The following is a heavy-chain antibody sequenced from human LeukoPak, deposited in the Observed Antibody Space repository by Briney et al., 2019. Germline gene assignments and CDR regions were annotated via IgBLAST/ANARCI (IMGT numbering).Heavy chain of an antibody. J-gene: IGHJ6*02. CDR2: FDPEDGET. CDR3: ASTKSYQLLSHYYGMDV. D-gene: IGHD2-2*01. Sequence: ASVKVSCKVSGYTLTELSMHWVRQAPGKGLEWMGGFDPEDGETIYAQKFQGRVTMTEDTSTDTAYMELSSLRSEDTAVYYCASTKSYQLLSHYYGMDVWGQGTTVTVSS. CDR1: GYTLTELS. V-gene: IGHV1-24*01.